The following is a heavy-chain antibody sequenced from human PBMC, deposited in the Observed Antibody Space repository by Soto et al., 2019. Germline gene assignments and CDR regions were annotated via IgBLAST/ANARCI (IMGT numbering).Heavy chain of an antibody. CDR3: ARVQLYCSGGSCYSSWFDP. V-gene: IGHV4-59*01. D-gene: IGHD2-15*01. J-gene: IGHJ5*02. CDR1: GGSISSYY. CDR2: IYYSGST. Sequence: SETLSLTCTVSGGSISSYYWSWIRQPPGKGLEWIGYIYYSGSTNYNPSLKSRVTISVDTSKNQFSLKLSSVTAADTAVYYCARVQLYCSGGSCYSSWFDPWGQGTLVTVSS.